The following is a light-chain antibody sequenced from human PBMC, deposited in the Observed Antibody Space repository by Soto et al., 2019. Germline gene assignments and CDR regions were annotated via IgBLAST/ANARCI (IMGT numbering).Light chain of an antibody. CDR3: QQYFSSPLT. Sequence: DIVMTQSPDSLSLSLVERATIHCKSSQSISYSSINKNYLAWYKQRPGQPPKVLFYWASTRQSGVPDRLSASGSGTDFTLIITSLQEEDVAVYYCQQYFSSPLTFGGGTKVDI. CDR1: QSISYSSINKNY. CDR2: WAS. J-gene: IGKJ4*01. V-gene: IGKV4-1*01.